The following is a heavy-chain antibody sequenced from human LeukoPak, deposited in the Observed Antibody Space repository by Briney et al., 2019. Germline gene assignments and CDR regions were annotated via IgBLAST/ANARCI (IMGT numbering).Heavy chain of an antibody. D-gene: IGHD3-3*01. CDR3: ARVKTTISYYYMDV. V-gene: IGHV4-59*01. J-gene: IGHJ6*03. CDR2: IYASGTT. CDR1: GDSIIGYF. Sequence: SETLSLTCTVSGDSIIGYFWSWIRQPPGKRLEWIGRIYASGTTNYNPSLQSRVTISGDTSKNQVSLKLSSVTAADTAIYYCARVKTTISYYYMDVWGKGTTVIVSS.